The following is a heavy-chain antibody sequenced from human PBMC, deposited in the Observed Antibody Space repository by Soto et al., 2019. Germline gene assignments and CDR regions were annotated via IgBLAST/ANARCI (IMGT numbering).Heavy chain of an antibody. CDR2: ISFDGSNQ. J-gene: IGHJ6*02. Sequence: QVQLVESGGGVVQPGRSLRLSCAASGFSFSSYGMHWVRQAPGKGLEWVAVISFDGSNQYYEDSLKGRITSSRENSKNTMHLHMISLTAESTAVDHCRKVRPWGQNIYYNYGIDDWGQGTTGTVS. D-gene: IGHD1-26*01. CDR1: GFSFSSYG. V-gene: IGHV3-30*18. CDR3: RKVRPWGQNIYYNYGIDD.